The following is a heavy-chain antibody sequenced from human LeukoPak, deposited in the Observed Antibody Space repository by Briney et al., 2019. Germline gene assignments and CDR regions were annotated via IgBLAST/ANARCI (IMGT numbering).Heavy chain of an antibody. Sequence: GGSLRLSCAASGFTFSSYAMSWVRQAPGKGLEWVSAISGSGGSAYYADSVKGRFTISRDNSKNTLYLQMNSLRAEDTAVYYCAKDRNYYDSSGYFDYWGQGTLVTVSS. V-gene: IGHV3-23*01. J-gene: IGHJ4*02. D-gene: IGHD3-22*01. CDR1: GFTFSSYA. CDR2: ISGSGGSA. CDR3: AKDRNYYDSSGYFDY.